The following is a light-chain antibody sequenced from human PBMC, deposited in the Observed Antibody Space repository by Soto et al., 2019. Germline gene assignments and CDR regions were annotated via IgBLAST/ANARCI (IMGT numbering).Light chain of an antibody. V-gene: IGKV3-20*01. CDR1: QSVSSY. Sequence: ETVLTQSPGTLSLSPGERATLSCRASQSVSSYSAWYQQKPGQAPRLLIYGTSSRAIGIPDRFSGSGSGTDFTLTISRLEPEDLAVYYCQQYGSSPPTFGRGTRLEIK. J-gene: IGKJ2*01. CDR3: QQYGSSPPT. CDR2: GTS.